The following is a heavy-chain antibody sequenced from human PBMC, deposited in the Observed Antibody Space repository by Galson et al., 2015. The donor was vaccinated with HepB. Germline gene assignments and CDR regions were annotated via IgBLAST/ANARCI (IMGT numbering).Heavy chain of an antibody. CDR1: GYSFSNYG. J-gene: IGHJ4*01. Sequence: KVSCKATGYSFSNYGISWVRQMPGKGLEWMGISYPGDSDTSYSPSFRGQVTISVDKSISTAYLQWSSLKASDTAIYYCARRTALDDYGDYPFDDWGHGTLVTVSS. CDR2: SYPGDSDT. V-gene: IGHV5-51*01. D-gene: IGHD4-17*01. CDR3: ARRTALDDYGDYPFDD.